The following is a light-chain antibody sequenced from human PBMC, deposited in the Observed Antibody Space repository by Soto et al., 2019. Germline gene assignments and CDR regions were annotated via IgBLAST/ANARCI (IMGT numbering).Light chain of an antibody. CDR2: DAS. Sequence: DIQVTQSPSSLSASVGDRVTITCRTSQSISSWLAWYQQKPGKAPKLLIYDASSLESGVPSRFSGSGSGTESTLTISSLQPDDFATYYCQQYNSYSSFGQGTKVDIK. V-gene: IGKV1-5*01. J-gene: IGKJ1*01. CDR1: QSISSW. CDR3: QQYNSYSS.